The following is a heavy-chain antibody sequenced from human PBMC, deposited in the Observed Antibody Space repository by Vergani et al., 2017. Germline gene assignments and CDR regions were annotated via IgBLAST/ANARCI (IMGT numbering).Heavy chain of an antibody. CDR3: AHSWNFGRRDWFDS. Sequence: QVQLMQSGPAMKKPGGSMKVSCQASESTFSDYNIHWVRQAPGQGLQWMGWISPKTGDTYYLQRFQDRVTMTRDASTKTVYLKMTRLTSDDTAIYYCAHSWNFGRRDWFDSWGPGTLVTVSS. J-gene: IGHJ5*01. V-gene: IGHV1-2*02. CDR1: ESTFSDYN. D-gene: IGHD1-26*01. CDR2: ISPKTGDT.